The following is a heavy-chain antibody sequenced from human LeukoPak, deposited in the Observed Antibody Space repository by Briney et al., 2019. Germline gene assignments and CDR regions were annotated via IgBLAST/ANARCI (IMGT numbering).Heavy chain of an antibody. J-gene: IGHJ6*03. CDR1: GYTFTGYY. CDR3: ARGKTSYYYYYMDV. V-gene: IGHV1-2*02. CDR2: INPNSGGT. Sequence: AASVKVSCKASGYTFTGYYMHWVRQAPGQGLEWMGWINPNSGGTNYAQKFQGRVTMTRDTSISTAYMELSRLRSDDTAVYYCARGKTSYYYYYMDVWGKGTTVTVSS.